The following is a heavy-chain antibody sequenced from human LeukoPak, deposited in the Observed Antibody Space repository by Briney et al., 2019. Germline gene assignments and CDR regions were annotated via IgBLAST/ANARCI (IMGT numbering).Heavy chain of an antibody. D-gene: IGHD5-18*01. J-gene: IGHJ4*02. CDR2: ISGSGGST. CDR3: AKDRDTAMIPGY. CDR1: GFTFSSYA. Sequence: GALRLSCAASGFTFSSYAMSWVRQAPGKGLEWVSAISGSGGSTYYADSVKGRFTISGDNSKNTLYLQMNSLRAEDTAVYYCAKDRDTAMIPGYWGQGTLVTVSS. V-gene: IGHV3-23*01.